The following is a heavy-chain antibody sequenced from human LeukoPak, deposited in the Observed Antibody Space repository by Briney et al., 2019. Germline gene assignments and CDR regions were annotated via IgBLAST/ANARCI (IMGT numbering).Heavy chain of an antibody. Sequence: SETLSLTCTVSGGSISSSTYFWGWIRQPPGKGLEWLGIIYYSGTTYYNPSLKSRVTISVDTSKNQFSLKLSSVTAADMAVYYCARRGLYGSSPFDPWGQGTLVTVSS. CDR3: ARRGLYGSSPFDP. CDR2: IYYSGTT. J-gene: IGHJ5*02. V-gene: IGHV4-39*01. CDR1: GGSISSSTYF. D-gene: IGHD2-2*01.